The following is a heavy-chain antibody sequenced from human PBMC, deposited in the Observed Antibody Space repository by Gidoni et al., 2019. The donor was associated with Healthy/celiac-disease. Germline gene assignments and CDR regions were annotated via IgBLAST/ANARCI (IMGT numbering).Heavy chain of an antibody. V-gene: IGHV3-9*01. CDR3: AKVKAPPKRWLQLGYFDL. J-gene: IGHJ2*01. D-gene: IGHD5-12*01. Sequence: EVQLVESGGGLVQPGRSLSLPCAASGFPFDAYAMHWVRQAPGKGLEWVSGSSWNSGSIGYADSGKGRFTISRDNAKNSLYMQMNSLRAEDTAVYYCAKVKAPPKRWLQLGYFDLWGRGTLVTVSS. CDR1: GFPFDAYA. CDR2: SSWNSGSI.